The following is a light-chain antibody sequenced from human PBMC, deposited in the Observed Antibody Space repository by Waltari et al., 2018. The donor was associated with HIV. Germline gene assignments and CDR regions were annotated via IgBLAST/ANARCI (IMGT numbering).Light chain of an antibody. CDR1: QNIANN. CDR3: QQYNNWPWT. Sequence: EVVMTQSPATLSVSPGERATLSCRASQNIANNLTLNQQKPGQPPRLLIYGASTRATGIPARFSGSGSGTEFTLTISSLQSEDFAVYYCQQYNNWPWTFGQGTKVEIK. CDR2: GAS. J-gene: IGKJ1*01. V-gene: IGKV3-15*01.